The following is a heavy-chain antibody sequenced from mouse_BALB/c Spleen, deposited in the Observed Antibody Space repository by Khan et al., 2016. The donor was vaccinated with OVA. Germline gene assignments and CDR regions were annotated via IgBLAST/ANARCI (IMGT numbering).Heavy chain of an antibody. Sequence: EVQLQESGTVLARPGASVKMSCKGSGYTFTNYWMHWVKQRPGKGLEWIGVIYPGNSDTNYNQKFKGKAKLTAVTSTSTAYMELNSLTNEDSAVYYCTRNGFGNYGSWDYWGQGTTLTVSS. CDR3: TRNGFGNYGSWDY. CDR2: IYPGNSDT. J-gene: IGHJ2*01. V-gene: IGHV1-5*01. D-gene: IGHD2-1*01. CDR1: GYTFTNYW.